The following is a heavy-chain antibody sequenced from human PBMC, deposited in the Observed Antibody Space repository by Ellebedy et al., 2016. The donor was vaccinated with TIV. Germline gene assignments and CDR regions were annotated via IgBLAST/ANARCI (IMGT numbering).Heavy chain of an antibody. CDR3: ARIGGATAIRGWFDP. CDR2: IYYSGST. Sequence: SETLSLTCTVSGGSISSYYWSWIRQPPGKGLEWIGYIYYSGSTNYNPSLKSRVTISVDTSKNQFSLKLSSVTAADTAVYYCARIGGATAIRGWFDPWGQGTLVTVSS. D-gene: IGHD2-21*02. J-gene: IGHJ5*02. CDR1: GGSISSYY. V-gene: IGHV4-59*01.